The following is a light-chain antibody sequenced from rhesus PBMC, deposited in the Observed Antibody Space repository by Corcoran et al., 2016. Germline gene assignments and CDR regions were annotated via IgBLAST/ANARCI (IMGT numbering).Light chain of an antibody. CDR2: GVS. CDR1: SRDVGAYNF. V-gene: IGLV2S7*01. CDR3: CSYTTSSTFI. Sequence: QAAPTQPPSVSGSPGQSVTISCTGTSRDVGAYNFVSWYQQHPGKAPKLVIYGVSQRPSGVSDRFSGSRSGNTASLTISGLQAEDEADYYCCSYTTSSTFIFAVGTRLTVL. J-gene: IGLJ1*01.